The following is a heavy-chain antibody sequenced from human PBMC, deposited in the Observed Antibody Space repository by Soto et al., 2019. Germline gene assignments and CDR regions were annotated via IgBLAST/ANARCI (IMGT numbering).Heavy chain of an antibody. D-gene: IGHD6-13*01. V-gene: IGHV3-23*01. CDR1: GFTFSSYA. CDR3: ANYPSKCSRDNCFDP. J-gene: IGHJ5*02. CDR2: IRGSGGST. Sequence: EVQGLESGGGLVQPGGSLRLSCAASGFTFSSYAMSWVRQAPGKGLAWVSAIRGSGGSTYDTDSLKGRFTISRDNSNNTLYLQMNIRRAEDTAVSYCANYPSKCSRDNCFDPWGQGTLVTVSS.